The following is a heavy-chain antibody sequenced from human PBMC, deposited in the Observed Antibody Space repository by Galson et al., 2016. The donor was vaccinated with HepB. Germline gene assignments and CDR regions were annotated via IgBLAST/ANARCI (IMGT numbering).Heavy chain of an antibody. V-gene: IGHV4-31*03. J-gene: IGHJ5*02. CDR2: IFYSGTT. CDR1: GVSISSGGYY. CDR3: ARAGGWFDP. D-gene: IGHD4-23*01. Sequence: TLSLTCTVSGVSISSGGYYWSWIRQHPGKGLEWIGYIFYSGTTDYTPSLKSRVTISVDTSKNQFSLKLTSVTAADTAVYYCARAGGWFDPWGQGTLVTVSS.